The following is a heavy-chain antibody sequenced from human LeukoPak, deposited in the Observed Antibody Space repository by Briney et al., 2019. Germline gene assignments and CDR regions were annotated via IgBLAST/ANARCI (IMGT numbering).Heavy chain of an antibody. CDR3: ARRVHSGSYYYFDY. CDR1: GGSISSGSYY. V-gene: IGHV4-61*02. Sequence: PSQTLSLTCTVSGGSISSGSYYWSWIRQPAGKGLEWIGRIYISGSTNYNPSLKSRVTISVDTSKNQFSLKLSSVTAADTAVYYCARRVHSGSYYYFDYWGQGTLVTVSS. D-gene: IGHD1-26*01. J-gene: IGHJ4*02. CDR2: IYISGST.